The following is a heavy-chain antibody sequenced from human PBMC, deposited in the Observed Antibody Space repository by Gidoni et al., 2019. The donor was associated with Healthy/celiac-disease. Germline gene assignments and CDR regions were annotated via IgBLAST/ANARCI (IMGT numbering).Heavy chain of an antibody. D-gene: IGHD3-9*01. J-gene: IGHJ6*02. CDR3: ARGQAYYDILTGYYRDYYYYGMDV. CDR1: GGTFSSYA. V-gene: IGHV1-69*01. CDR2: IIPIFGTA. Sequence: QVQLVQSGAEVKKPGSSVKVSCKASGGTFSSYALSWVRQAPGQGLEWMGGIIPIFGTANYAQKFQGRVTITADESTSTAYMELSSLRSEDTAVYYCARGQAYYDILTGYYRDYYYYGMDVWGQGTTVTVSS.